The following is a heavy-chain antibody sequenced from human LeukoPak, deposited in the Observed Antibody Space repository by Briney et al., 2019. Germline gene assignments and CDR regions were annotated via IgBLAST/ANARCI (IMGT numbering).Heavy chain of an antibody. CDR3: AREVAYYDY. V-gene: IGHV3-64*01. CDR1: GFTFSRFP. Sequence: QPGGSLRLSCAASGFTFSRFPMHWVRQAPGKGLEYVSAISSDGGATYYANSVKGRFTISRDNSKNTLYLQMGSLRAEDTAVYYCAREVAYYDYWGQGTLVTVSS. D-gene: IGHD2-15*01. J-gene: IGHJ4*02. CDR2: ISSDGGAT.